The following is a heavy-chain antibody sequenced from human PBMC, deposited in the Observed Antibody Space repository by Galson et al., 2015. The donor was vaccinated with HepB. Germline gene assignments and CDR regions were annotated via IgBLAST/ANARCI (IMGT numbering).Heavy chain of an antibody. CDR1: GDSVSSNSAA. CDR3: ARVGYSGYESRYYYYYGMDV. J-gene: IGHJ6*02. Sequence: CAISGDSVSSNSAAWNWIRQSPSRGLEWLGRTYYRSKWYNDYAVSVKSRITINPDTSMNQFSLQLNSVTPEDTAVYYCARVGYSGYESRYYYYYGMDVWGQGTTVTVSS. D-gene: IGHD5-12*01. CDR2: TYYRSKWYN. V-gene: IGHV6-1*01.